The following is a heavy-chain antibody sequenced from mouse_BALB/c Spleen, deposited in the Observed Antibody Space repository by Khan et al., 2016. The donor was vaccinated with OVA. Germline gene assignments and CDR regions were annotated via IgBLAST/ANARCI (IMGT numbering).Heavy chain of an antibody. CDR1: GYTFTTYW. Sequence: QVQLKHSGAELAKPGASVKMSCKASGYTFTTYWMHWVKQRPGQGLEWIGYINPTSGYTDYNEKFKDRATLSADKSSSTAYMQLSSLTSEDSAVYYCTRDRIVYWGQGTTLTVSS. CDR2: INPTSGYT. CDR3: TRDRIVY. J-gene: IGHJ2*01. V-gene: IGHV1-7*01.